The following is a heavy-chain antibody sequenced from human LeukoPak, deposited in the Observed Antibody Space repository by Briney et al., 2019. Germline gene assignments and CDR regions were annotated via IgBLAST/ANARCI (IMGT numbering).Heavy chain of an antibody. CDR3: ASSPGTYYYDSSGATPHGRWFDP. Sequence: SVKVSCKASGYTFITYDINWVRQAPGQGLEWMGGIIPIFGTANYAQKFQGRVTITADESTSTAYMELSSLRSEDTAVYYCASSPGTYYYDSSGATPHGRWFDPWGQGTLVTVSS. V-gene: IGHV1-69*13. J-gene: IGHJ5*02. CDR2: IIPIFGTA. D-gene: IGHD3-22*01. CDR1: GYTFITYD.